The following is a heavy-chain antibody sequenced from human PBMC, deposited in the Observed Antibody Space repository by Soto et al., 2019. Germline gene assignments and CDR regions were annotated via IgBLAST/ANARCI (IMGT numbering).Heavy chain of an antibody. CDR2: IWYDGSNK. J-gene: IGHJ5*02. Sequence: QVQLVESGGGVVQPGRSLRLSCAASGFTFSSYGMHWVRQAPGKGLEWVAVIWYDGSNKYYADSVKGRFTISRDNSKNTLYLQMNRLRAEDTAVYYWARDLGEYCSSTSCSLGFDPWGQGTLVTVSS. CDR1: GFTFSSYG. V-gene: IGHV3-33*01. CDR3: ARDLGEYCSSTSCSLGFDP. D-gene: IGHD2-2*01.